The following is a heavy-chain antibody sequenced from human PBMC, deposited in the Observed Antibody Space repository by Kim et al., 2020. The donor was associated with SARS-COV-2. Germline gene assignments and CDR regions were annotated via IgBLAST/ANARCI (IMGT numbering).Heavy chain of an antibody. CDR3: VKAWCSSGWYVADY. D-gene: IGHD6-19*01. V-gene: IGHV3-64D*09. Sequence: ADAVKGRLTISRENSKTTLYLQMSSLKAEDTAVYYCVKAWCSSGWYVADYWGQGTLVTVSS. J-gene: IGHJ4*02.